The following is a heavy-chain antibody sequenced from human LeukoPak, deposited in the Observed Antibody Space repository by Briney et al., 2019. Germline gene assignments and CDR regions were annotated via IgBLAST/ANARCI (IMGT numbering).Heavy chain of an antibody. V-gene: IGHV3-74*01. D-gene: IGHD2-15*01. J-gene: IGHJ6*03. Sequence: GGSLRLSCAASGFTFSSYWMHWVRQAPGKGLVWVSRINSDGSSTSYADSVKGRFTISRDNAKNTLYLQMNSLRAEDTAVYYCAREGPGRAYYYYYYYMDVWGKGTTVTVSS. CDR1: GFTFSSYW. CDR2: INSDGSST. CDR3: AREGPGRAYYYYYYYMDV.